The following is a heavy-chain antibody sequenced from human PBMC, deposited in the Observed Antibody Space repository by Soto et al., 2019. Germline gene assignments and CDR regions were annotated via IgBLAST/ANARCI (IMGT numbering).Heavy chain of an antibody. Sequence: ASVKVSCKASGYTFTGYYMHWVRQAPGQGLEWMGWINPNSGGTNYAQKFQGWVTMTRDTSISTAYMELSRLRSDDTAVYYCARETRRPGSSSWSGGSDYWGQGTLVTFSS. D-gene: IGHD6-13*01. CDR1: GYTFTGYY. V-gene: IGHV1-2*04. J-gene: IGHJ4*02. CDR2: INPNSGGT. CDR3: ARETRRPGSSSWSGGSDY.